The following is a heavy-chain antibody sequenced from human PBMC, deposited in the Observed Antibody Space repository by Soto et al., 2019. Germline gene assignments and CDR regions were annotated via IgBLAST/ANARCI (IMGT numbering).Heavy chain of an antibody. CDR1: GYTFTSYG. CDR2: ISAYNGNT. V-gene: IGHV1-18*01. Sequence: GASVKVSCKASGYTFTSYGISWVRQAPGQGLEWMGWISAYNGNTNYAQKLQGRVTMTTDTSTSTAYMELRSLRSDDTAVYYCARVDTAMVATDQSPDYWGQGTLVTVSS. D-gene: IGHD5-18*01. CDR3: ARVDTAMVATDQSPDY. J-gene: IGHJ4*02.